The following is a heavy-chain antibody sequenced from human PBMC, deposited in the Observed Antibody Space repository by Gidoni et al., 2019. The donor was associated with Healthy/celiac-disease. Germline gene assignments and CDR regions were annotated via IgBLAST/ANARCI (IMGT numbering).Heavy chain of an antibody. CDR1: GFTLSSYA. Sequence: EVQLLESGGGLVQPGGSLRLSCAASGFTLSSYAMSWVRTAPGKGLEGVSAISGSGGSTYYADSVKGRFTISRDNSKNTLYLQMNSLRAEDTAVYYCAKGAMIVVVNPFDYWGQGTLVTVSS. D-gene: IGHD3-22*01. V-gene: IGHV3-23*01. CDR2: ISGSGGST. J-gene: IGHJ4*02. CDR3: AKGAMIVVVNPFDY.